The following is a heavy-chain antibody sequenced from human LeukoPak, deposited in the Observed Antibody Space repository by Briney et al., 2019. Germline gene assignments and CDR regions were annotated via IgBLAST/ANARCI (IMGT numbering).Heavy chain of an antibody. CDR3: ARRNYGDY. J-gene: IGHJ4*02. V-gene: IGHV3-11*04. CDR2: ISSSGSTI. Sequence: PSETLSLTCAVYGGSFSGYYWSWIRQAPGKGLEWVSYISSSGSTIYYADSVKGRFTISRDNAKNSLYLQMNSLRAEDTAVYYCARRNYGDYWGQGTLVTVSS. CDR1: GGSFSGYY.